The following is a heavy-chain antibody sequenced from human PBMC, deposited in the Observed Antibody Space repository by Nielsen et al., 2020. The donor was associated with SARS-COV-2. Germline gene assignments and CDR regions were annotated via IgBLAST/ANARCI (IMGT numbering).Heavy chain of an antibody. J-gene: IGHJ4*02. CDR1: GYTFDSYW. V-gene: IGHV5-10-1*01. CDR2: IDPSDSST. CDR3: ARLWPTVTTSDY. Sequence: GGSLRLSCKASGYTFDSYWITWMRQTPGKGLEWMGTIDPSDSSTKYSPSFQGHVTISSDNSVSTAYLQWSSLRASNTAMYYCARLWPTVTTSDYWGQGTLVTVSS. D-gene: IGHD4-17*01.